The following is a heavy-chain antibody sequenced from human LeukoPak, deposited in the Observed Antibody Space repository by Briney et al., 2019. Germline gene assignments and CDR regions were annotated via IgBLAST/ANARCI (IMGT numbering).Heavy chain of an antibody. CDR3: ARDTPGEESH. CDR1: GFTFSAYW. CDR2: IKQDGSEK. D-gene: IGHD2-2*01. Sequence: GGSLRLSCSASGFTFSAYWMSWVRQAPGKGLEWVANIKQDGSEKYYVDSVKGRFTISRDNAKNSLYLQMNSLRGEDTAVYCCARDTPGEESHWGQGTLVTVSS. J-gene: IGHJ4*02. V-gene: IGHV3-7*01.